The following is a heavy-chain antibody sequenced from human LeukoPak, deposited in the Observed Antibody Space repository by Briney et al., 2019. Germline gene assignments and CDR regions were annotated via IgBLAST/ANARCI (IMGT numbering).Heavy chain of an antibody. D-gene: IGHD3-10*02. CDR1: GFTFTSSA. J-gene: IGHJ4*02. V-gene: IGHV3-23*01. CDR3: AAVPGIIIAGYFAS. CDR2: VGSTGGTT. Sequence: GGSLRLSCAASGFTFTSSAMTWVRQAPGKGLEWVSVVGSTGGTTYYADSVKGRFTISRDNAKNTMILQMNNLRVEDTAVYYCAAVPGIIIAGYFASWGRGTLVAVSA.